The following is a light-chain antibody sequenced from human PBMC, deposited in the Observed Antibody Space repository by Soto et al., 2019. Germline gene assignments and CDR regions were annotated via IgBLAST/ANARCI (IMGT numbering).Light chain of an antibody. CDR2: GVS. J-gene: IGKJ5*01. CDR1: QIVDSTY. Sequence: EIVLTQFPGTLSLSPGERATLSCRASQIVDSTYLAWYQQKPGQAPRLLIYGVSTRATGIPARFSGSGSGTDFTLTISSLEPEDFAVYYCHQYNKWPPITFGQGTRLEIK. CDR3: HQYNKWPPIT. V-gene: IGKV3-20*01.